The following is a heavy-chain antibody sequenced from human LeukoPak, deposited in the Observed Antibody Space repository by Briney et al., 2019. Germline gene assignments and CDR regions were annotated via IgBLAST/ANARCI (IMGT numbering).Heavy chain of an antibody. D-gene: IGHD6-13*01. V-gene: IGHV4-34*01. CDR1: GGSFSGYY. CDR3: ARSGVAAGPPFDY. CDR2: INHSGST. Sequence: SETLSLTCAVYGGSFSGYYWSWIRQPPGKGLEWIGEINHSGSTNYNPSLKSRVTISVDTSKNQFFLKLSSVTAADPAVYYCARSGVAAGPPFDYWGQGTLVTLSP. J-gene: IGHJ4*02.